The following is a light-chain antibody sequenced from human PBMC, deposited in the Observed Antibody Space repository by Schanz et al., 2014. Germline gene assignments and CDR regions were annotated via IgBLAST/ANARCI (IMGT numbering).Light chain of an antibody. J-gene: IGKJ5*01. CDR2: AAY. CDR3: QQYGSSPPIT. CDR1: ESVSSSS. Sequence: EIVLTQSPGTLSLSPGERATLSCRASESVSSSSLAWYQQKPGQAPRLLIYAAYTRATGIPARFSGSGSGTEFTLTISRVEPEDSAVYYCQQYGSSPPITFGQGTRLEIK. V-gene: IGKV3-20*01.